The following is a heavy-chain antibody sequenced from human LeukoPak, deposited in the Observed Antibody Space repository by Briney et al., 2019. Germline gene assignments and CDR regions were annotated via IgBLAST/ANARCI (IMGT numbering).Heavy chain of an antibody. J-gene: IGHJ5*02. D-gene: IGHD3-9*01. V-gene: IGHV3-33*01. CDR1: GFTFSSYG. Sequence: GGSLRLSCAASGFTFSSYGMHWVRQVPGKGLEWVAVIWYDGSNKYYADSVKGRFTISRDNSKNTLYLQMNSLRAEDTAVYYCARDKLRYFDWLSYWFDPWGQGTLVTVSS. CDR3: ARDKLRYFDWLSYWFDP. CDR2: IWYDGSNK.